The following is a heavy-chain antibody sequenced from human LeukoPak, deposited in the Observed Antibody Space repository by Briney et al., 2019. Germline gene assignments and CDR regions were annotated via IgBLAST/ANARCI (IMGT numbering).Heavy chain of an antibody. CDR1: GFTFSSYA. Sequence: GGSLRLSCAASGFTFSSYAMHWVRQAPGKGLEWVAVISYDGSNKYYADSVKGRFTISRDNSKNTLYLQMNSLRAEDTAVYYCARERRTAPGAFDIWGQGTMVTVSS. D-gene: IGHD1-14*01. CDR3: ARERRTAPGAFDI. V-gene: IGHV3-30-3*01. J-gene: IGHJ3*02. CDR2: ISYDGSNK.